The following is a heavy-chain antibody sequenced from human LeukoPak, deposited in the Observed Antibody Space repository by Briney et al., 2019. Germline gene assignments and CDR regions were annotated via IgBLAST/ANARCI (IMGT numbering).Heavy chain of an antibody. CDR1: GGSISRGGYS. Sequence: SETLSLTCAVSGGSISRGGYSWSWIRQPPGKGLEWIGHIYHSESTHYNPSLKSRVTISVDRSKNQFSLKLSSVTAADTAVYYCASGRYNYAPDAFDIWGQGTMVTVSS. V-gene: IGHV4-30-2*01. D-gene: IGHD5-18*01. CDR2: IYHSEST. J-gene: IGHJ3*02. CDR3: ASGRYNYAPDAFDI.